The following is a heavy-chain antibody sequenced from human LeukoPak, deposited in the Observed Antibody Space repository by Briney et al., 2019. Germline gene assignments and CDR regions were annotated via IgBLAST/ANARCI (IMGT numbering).Heavy chain of an antibody. CDR1: GFTFSTYS. V-gene: IGHV3-21*01. J-gene: IGHJ4*02. Sequence: PGGSLRLSCAASGFTFSTYSMNWVRQAPGKGLEWVSSISSGSSYIYYADSVKGRFTISRDNAKNSLYLQMNSLRAEDTAVYYCAKDLRGYVDYWGQGTLVTVSS. CDR2: ISSGSSYI. CDR3: AKDLRGYVDY.